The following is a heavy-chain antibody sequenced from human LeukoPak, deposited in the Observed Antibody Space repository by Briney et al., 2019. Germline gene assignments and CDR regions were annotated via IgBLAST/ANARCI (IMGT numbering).Heavy chain of an antibody. CDR3: ARDRRYYGDYYFYGLDV. CDR2: ISSSSITI. Sequence: GGSLRLSCAASGFTFSPYSMNWVRQAAGKGLEWVSYISSSSITIFYADSVKGRFTISRDNARNSLYLQMNSLRDEDTAVYYCARDRRYYGDYYFYGLDVWGQGTTVTVSS. CDR1: GFTFSPYS. J-gene: IGHJ6*02. D-gene: IGHD4-17*01. V-gene: IGHV3-48*02.